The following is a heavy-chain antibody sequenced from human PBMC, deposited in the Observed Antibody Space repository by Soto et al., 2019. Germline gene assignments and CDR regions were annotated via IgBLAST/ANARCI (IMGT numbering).Heavy chain of an antibody. D-gene: IGHD1-26*01. V-gene: IGHV1-3*01. CDR2: INAGNGNT. Sequence: QVQLVQSGAEVKKPGASVKVSCKASGYTFTSYAMHWVRQAPGQRLEWMGWINAGNGNTKYSQKFQGRVTITRDTAASTAYMELSSVRTEVTAVYYCARDVGATGDWGQGTLVTVSS. CDR3: ARDVGATGD. CDR1: GYTFTSYA. J-gene: IGHJ4*02.